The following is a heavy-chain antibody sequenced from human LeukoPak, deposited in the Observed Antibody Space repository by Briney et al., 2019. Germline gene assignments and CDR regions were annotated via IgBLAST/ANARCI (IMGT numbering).Heavy chain of an antibody. CDR1: GFTFSSYA. D-gene: IGHD6-13*01. CDR2: ISGSGGST. V-gene: IGHV3-23*01. CDR3: AKLQQLARGVFDY. J-gene: IGHJ4*02. Sequence: GGSLRLSCAASGFTFSSYAMSWVRQAPGKGLEWVSAISGSGGSTYYADSVKGRFTISRDNSKNTLYLQINSLRAEDTAVYYCAKLQQLARGVFDYWGQGTLVTVSS.